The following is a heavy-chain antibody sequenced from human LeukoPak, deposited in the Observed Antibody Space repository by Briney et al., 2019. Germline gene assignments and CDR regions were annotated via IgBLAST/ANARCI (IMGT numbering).Heavy chain of an antibody. V-gene: IGHV4-34*01. CDR3: ARAAAGTREGYYYYMDV. CDR1: GGSFSGYY. J-gene: IGHJ6*03. D-gene: IGHD6-13*01. CDR2: INHSGST. Sequence: SETLSLTCAVYGGSFSGYYWSWIRQPPGKGLEWIGEINHSGSTNYNPSLKSRVTISVDTSKNQFSLKLSSVTAADTAVYYCARAAAGTREGYYYYMDVWAKGPRSPSP.